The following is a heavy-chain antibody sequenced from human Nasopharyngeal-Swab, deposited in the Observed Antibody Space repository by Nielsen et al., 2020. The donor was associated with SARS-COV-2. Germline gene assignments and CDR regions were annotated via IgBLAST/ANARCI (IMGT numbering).Heavy chain of an antibody. J-gene: IGHJ4*02. D-gene: IGHD3-9*01. CDR1: GLTLRTND. CDR2: ISGSSSAT. V-gene: IGHV3-48*02. CDR3: ARGWLAD. Sequence: GGSLRLSCAASGLTLRTNDMNWVRLAAGKGLEWLSYISGSSSATYYADSVKGRFTISRDNAKNSLHLQMNSLRDDDTAVYYCARGWLADWGQGTPVTVSS.